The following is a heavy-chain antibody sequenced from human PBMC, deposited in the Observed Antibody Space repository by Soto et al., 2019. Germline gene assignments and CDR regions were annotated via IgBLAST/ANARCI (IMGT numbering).Heavy chain of an antibody. V-gene: IGHV2-5*02. Sequence: QITLKESGPTLVKPTQTLTLTCTFSGFSLSTSGVGVGWIRQPPGKALEWLALIYWDDDKRYSPSLKSRLTITKDTSKNQVVLTMTNMDPVDTATYYCAHSVWDYDILTGYYNKGYFDYWGQGTLVTVSS. CDR3: AHSVWDYDILTGYYNKGYFDY. CDR1: GFSLSTSGVG. D-gene: IGHD3-9*01. J-gene: IGHJ4*02. CDR2: IYWDDDK.